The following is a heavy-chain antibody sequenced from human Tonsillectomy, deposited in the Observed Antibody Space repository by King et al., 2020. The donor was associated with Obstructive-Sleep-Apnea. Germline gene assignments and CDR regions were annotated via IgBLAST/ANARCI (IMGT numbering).Heavy chain of an antibody. J-gene: IGHJ5*02. CDR1: GYTFTYRY. D-gene: IGHD3-10*01. CDR3: ARSESDGSGSYGWFDP. Sequence: QLVQSGAEVKKTGSSVKVSCKASGYTFTYRYLHWVRQAPGQALEWMGWITPFNGNTNYAQKFQERVTITRDRSMSTAYMELSSLRSEDTDMYYCARSESDGSGSYGWFDPWGQGTLVTVSS. CDR2: ITPFNGNT. V-gene: IGHV1-45*02.